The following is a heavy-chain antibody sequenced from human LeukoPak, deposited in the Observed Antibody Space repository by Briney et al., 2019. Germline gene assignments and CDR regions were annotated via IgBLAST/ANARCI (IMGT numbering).Heavy chain of an antibody. CDR3: AKSGRGSNFDC. V-gene: IGHV3-23*01. CDR1: GFTFSTYG. J-gene: IGHJ4*02. Sequence: GGSLRLSCAASGFTFSTYGMSWVRQAPGKGLEWVSSISSSGDNTYYADSEKGRFTISRDNSKNTLSLQINSLTAEDTALYFCAKSGRGSNFDCWGQGTLVTVSS. D-gene: IGHD1-26*01. CDR2: ISSSGDNT.